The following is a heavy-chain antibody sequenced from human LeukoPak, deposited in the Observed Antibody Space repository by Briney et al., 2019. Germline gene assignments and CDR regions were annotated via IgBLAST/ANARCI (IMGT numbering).Heavy chain of an antibody. V-gene: IGHV1-69*13. CDR3: ASANSPGYSSSWYRYYFDY. CDR1: GGTFSSYA. Sequence: GASVKVSCKASGGTFSSYAISWVRQAPGQGLEWMGGIIPIFGTANYAQKFQGRVTITADESTSTAYMELSSLRSEDTAVYYCASANSPGYSSSWYRYYFDYWGQGTLVTVSS. CDR2: IIPIFGTA. J-gene: IGHJ4*02. D-gene: IGHD6-13*01.